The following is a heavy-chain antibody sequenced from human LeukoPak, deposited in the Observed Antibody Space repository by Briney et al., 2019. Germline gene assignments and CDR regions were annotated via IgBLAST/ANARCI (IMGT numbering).Heavy chain of an antibody. CDR1: GGSVSSGSYY. V-gene: IGHV4-61*01. J-gene: IGHJ4*02. D-gene: IGHD6-13*01. CDR2: IYYSGST. CDR3: ATVAAAGTDDY. Sequence: SETLSLTCTVSGGSVSSGSYYWSWIRQPPGKGLEWIGYIYYSGSTNYNPSLKSRVTISVDTSKNQFSLKLSSVTAADTAVYYCATVAAAGTDDYWGQGTLVTVSS.